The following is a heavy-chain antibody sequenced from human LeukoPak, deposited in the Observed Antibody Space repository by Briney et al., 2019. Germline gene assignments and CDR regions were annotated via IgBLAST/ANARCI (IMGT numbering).Heavy chain of an antibody. J-gene: IGHJ5*02. CDR1: GGSISSSNW. CDR3: ARVLAYSSSWYENWSDP. CDR2: IYHSGST. D-gene: IGHD6-13*01. V-gene: IGHV4-4*02. Sequence: PSGTLSLTCAVSGGSISSSNWWSWVRQPPGKGLEWIGEIYHSGSTNYNPSLKSRVTISVDKSKNQFSLKLSSVTAADTAVYYCARVLAYSSSWYENWSDPWGQGTLVTVSS.